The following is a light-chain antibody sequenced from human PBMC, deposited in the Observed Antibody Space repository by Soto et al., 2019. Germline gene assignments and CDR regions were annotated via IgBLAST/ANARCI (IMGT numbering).Light chain of an antibody. CDR3: SSYTNVGTSV. Sequence: QSVLTQPASVSGSPGQSITISCTGTSSDVGGYNYVSWYQQYPGKAPKLMIYDVSSRPSGVSNRFSGSKSGNTASLTISGLQAEDEADYYCSSYTNVGTSVFGTGTMVTVL. CDR2: DVS. V-gene: IGLV2-14*01. CDR1: SSDVGGYNY. J-gene: IGLJ1*01.